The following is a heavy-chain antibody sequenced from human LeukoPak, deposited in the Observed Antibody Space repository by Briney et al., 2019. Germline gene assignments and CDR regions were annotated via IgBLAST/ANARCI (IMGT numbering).Heavy chain of an antibody. CDR3: ARAPIYCTSSSCGLAYFDY. D-gene: IGHD2-2*01. J-gene: IGHJ4*02. CDR1: GYTFTGYY. V-gene: IGHV1-2*02. CDR2: INPNSGAT. Sequence: ASVKVSCKASGYTFTGYYIHWVRQAPGQGLDWMGWINPNSGATYYTQNFQGRVTMTRDTSINTVYMELSGLTSDDTAMYYCARAPIYCTSSSCGLAYFDYWGQGTLLTVSS.